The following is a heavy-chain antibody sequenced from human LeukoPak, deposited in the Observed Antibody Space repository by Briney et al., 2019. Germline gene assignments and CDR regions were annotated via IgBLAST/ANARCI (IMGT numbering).Heavy chain of an antibody. V-gene: IGHV3-23*01. CDR2: ISGSGGST. J-gene: IGHJ4*02. D-gene: IGHD1-26*01. CDR3: AKDIGLVGATRYYFDY. CDR1: GFTFSSYA. Sequence: PGGSLRLSCAASGFTFSSYAMSWVRQAPGKGLEWVSDISGSGGSTYYADSVKGRFTISRDNSQNTLYLQMNSLRVEDTAVYYCAKDIGLVGATRYYFDYWGQGTLVTVSS.